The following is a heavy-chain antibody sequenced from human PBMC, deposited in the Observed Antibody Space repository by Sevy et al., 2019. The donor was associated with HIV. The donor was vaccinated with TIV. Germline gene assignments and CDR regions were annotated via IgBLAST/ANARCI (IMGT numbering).Heavy chain of an antibody. CDR1: GFNFSIYG. CDR3: ARGRDYGNFDY. J-gene: IGHJ4*02. Sequence: GGSLRLSCAASGFNFSIYGMHWVRQAPGKGLEWVALIWYDGSNKYYADSVKGRFNISRDNSKNTLFLQMNSLRAEDTAVYYCARGRDYGNFDYWGQGTLVTVSS. V-gene: IGHV3-33*01. D-gene: IGHD4-17*01. CDR2: IWYDGSNK.